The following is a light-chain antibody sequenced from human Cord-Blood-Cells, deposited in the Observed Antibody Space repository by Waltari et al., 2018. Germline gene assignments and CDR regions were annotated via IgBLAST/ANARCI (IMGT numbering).Light chain of an antibody. Sequence: QSALTQPASVSGSPGQSITISCTGPSSDVGSYNLVPWYQQHPGKAPKLMIYEGSKRPSGVSNRFSGSKSGNTASLTISGLQAEDEADYYCCSYAGSSRVFGGGTKLTVL. CDR3: CSYAGSSRV. J-gene: IGLJ3*02. CDR2: EGS. CDR1: SSDVGSYNL. V-gene: IGLV2-23*01.